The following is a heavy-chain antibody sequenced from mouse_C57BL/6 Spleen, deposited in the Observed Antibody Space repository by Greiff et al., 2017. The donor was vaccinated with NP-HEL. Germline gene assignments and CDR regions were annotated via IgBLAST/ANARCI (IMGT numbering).Heavy chain of an antibody. D-gene: IGHD1-1*01. CDR1: GYTFTDYY. CDR3: AKGYYGSSSYFDY. J-gene: IGHJ2*01. Sequence: VQLQQSGPVLVKPGASVKMSCKASGYTFTDYYMNWVKQSHGKSLEWIGVINPYNGVTSYNQKFKGKATLTVDKSSSTAYMELNSLTSEDSAVYYCAKGYYGSSSYFDYWGQGTTLTVSS. CDR2: INPYNGVT. V-gene: IGHV1-19*01.